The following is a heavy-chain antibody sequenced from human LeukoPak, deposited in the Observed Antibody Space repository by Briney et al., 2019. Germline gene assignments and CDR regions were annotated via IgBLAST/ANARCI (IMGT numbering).Heavy chain of an antibody. CDR1: GFTFSSYS. CDR2: ISSSSSTI. V-gene: IGHV3-48*01. D-gene: IGHD2-2*01. CDR3: ARAEGCSSTSCPPDYYYMDV. J-gene: IGHJ6*03. Sequence: GGSLRLSCAASGFTFSSYSMNWVRQAPGKGLEWVSYISSSSSTIYYADSVKGRFTISRDNAKNSLYLQMNSLRAEDTAVYYCARAEGCSSTSCPPDYYYMDVWGKGTTVTVSS.